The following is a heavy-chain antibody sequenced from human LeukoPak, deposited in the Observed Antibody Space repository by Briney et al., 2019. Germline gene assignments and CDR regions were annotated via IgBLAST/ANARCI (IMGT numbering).Heavy chain of an antibody. CDR2: IYSGGST. CDR3: ARVARHLSGYYLDY. Sequence: PGGSLRLSCAASGFTFSSYAMSWVRQAPGKGLEWVSVIYSGGSTYYADSVKGRVTISRDNSKNTLYLQMNSLRAEDTAVYYCARVARHLSGYYLDYWGQGTLVTVSS. J-gene: IGHJ4*02. D-gene: IGHD3-22*01. CDR1: GFTFSSYA. V-gene: IGHV3-66*01.